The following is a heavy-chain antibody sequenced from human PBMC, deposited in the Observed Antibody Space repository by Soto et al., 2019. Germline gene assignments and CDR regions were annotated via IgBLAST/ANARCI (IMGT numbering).Heavy chain of an antibody. CDR1: GFTFSSYG. J-gene: IGHJ4*02. Sequence: QVQLVESGGGVVQPGRSLRLSCAASGFTFSSYGMHWVRQAPGKGLEWVAVISYDGSNKYYADSVKGRFTISRDNSKNTLYLQMNSLSAEATAVYCCARDSSSWPFDYWGQGTLFTVFS. CDR3: ARDSSSWPFDY. D-gene: IGHD6-13*01. CDR2: ISYDGSNK. V-gene: IGHV3-30*03.